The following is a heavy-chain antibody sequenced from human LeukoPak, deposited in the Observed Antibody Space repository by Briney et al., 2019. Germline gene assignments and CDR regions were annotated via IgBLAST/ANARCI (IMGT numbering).Heavy chain of an antibody. V-gene: IGHV1-18*01. Sequence: ASVKVSCKASGYTFTSYGISWVRQAPGQGLEWMGWISAYNGNTNYAQKLQGRVTMTTDTSTSTAYMELRSLRSDDTAVYYCARDSDHYYDSSGYYLTDYWGQGTLVTVSS. J-gene: IGHJ4*02. D-gene: IGHD3-22*01. CDR1: GYTFTSYG. CDR2: ISAYNGNT. CDR3: ARDSDHYYDSSGYYLTDY.